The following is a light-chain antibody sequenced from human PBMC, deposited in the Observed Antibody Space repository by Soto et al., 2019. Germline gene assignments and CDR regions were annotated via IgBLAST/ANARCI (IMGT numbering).Light chain of an antibody. CDR2: DAS. CDR1: QDISNY. J-gene: IGKJ4*01. Sequence: DIQMTQSPSSLSASVGDRVTITCQASQDISNYLNWYQQKPGKAPKLLIYDASNLETGVASRFSGSGSGTDFNFIISSLQPEDMATYYCQQYYNLPSFGGGPNVEIK. CDR3: QQYYNLPS. V-gene: IGKV1-33*01.